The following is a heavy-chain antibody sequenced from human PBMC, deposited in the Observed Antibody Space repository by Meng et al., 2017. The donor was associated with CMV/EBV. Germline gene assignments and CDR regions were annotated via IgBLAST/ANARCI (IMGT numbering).Heavy chain of an antibody. CDR1: GFTFSSYG. J-gene: IGHJ6*02. CDR2: IRYDGSNK. D-gene: IGHD5-12*01. Sequence: GESLKISCAASGFTFSSYGTHCVRQAPGKGLEWVAFIRYDGSNKYYADSVKGRFTISRDNSKNTLYLQMNSLRAEDTAVYYCAKDSGYDSSLYYYYYYGMDVWGQGTTVTVSS. V-gene: IGHV3-30*02. CDR3: AKDSGYDSSLYYYYYYGMDV.